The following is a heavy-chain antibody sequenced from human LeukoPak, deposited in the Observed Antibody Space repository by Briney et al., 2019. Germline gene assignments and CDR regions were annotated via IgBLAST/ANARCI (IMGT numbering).Heavy chain of an antibody. J-gene: IGHJ4*02. CDR2: ISSNGGST. CDR1: GFTFSSYA. V-gene: IGHV3-64*01. Sequence: PGGSLRLSCAASGFTFSSYAMHWVRQAPGKGLEYVSAISSNGGSTYYANSVKGRFTISRDNSKNTLYLQMGSLRAEDMAVYYCARGKGGYSYGQGFDYWGQGTLVTVSS. D-gene: IGHD5-18*01. CDR3: ARGKGGYSYGQGFDY.